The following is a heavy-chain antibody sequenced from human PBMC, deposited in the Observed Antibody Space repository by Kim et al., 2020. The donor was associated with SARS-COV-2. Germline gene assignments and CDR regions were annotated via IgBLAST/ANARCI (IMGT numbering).Heavy chain of an antibody. V-gene: IGHV4-59*09. J-gene: IGHJ4*02. D-gene: IGHD6-19*01. CDR3: ARGAGYSSGHLFDY. Sequence: NPSPKSRVTISVDTSKNQFSLKLSSVTAADTAVYYCARGAGYSSGHLFDYWGQGTLVTVSS.